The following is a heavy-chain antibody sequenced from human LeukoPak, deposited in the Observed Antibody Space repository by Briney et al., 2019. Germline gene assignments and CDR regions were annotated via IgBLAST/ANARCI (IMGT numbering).Heavy chain of an antibody. V-gene: IGHV3-73*01. D-gene: IGHD4-17*01. CDR3: TEYGDGFDY. CDR1: GFTFSGSN. CDR2: IRSKAKSYAT. Sequence: PGGSLRLSCAASGFTFSGSNIHWVRQASGKGLEWVGRIRSKAKSYATAYAASVKGRFTISRDDLKKTAYLQMNSLKTEDTAVYYYTEYGDGFDYWGQGTLVTVSS. J-gene: IGHJ4*02.